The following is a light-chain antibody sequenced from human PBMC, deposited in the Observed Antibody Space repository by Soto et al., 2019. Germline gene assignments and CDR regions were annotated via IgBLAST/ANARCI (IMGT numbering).Light chain of an antibody. CDR2: GAS. CDR1: QSVSNNY. J-gene: IGKJ1*01. Sequence: EVVLTQSPGTLSLSPRERATLSCRASQSVSNNYLAWYQHKPGQAPRLLIYGASNRPPGIPDRFSVSGSGPDSTLTIHRLEPEDFAVAYSQQYAASPLTFGQGTQVEVK. V-gene: IGKV3-20*01. CDR3: QQYAASPLT.